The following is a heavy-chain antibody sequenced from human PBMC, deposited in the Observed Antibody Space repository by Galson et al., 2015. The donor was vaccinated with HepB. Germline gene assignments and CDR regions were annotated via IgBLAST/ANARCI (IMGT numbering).Heavy chain of an antibody. V-gene: IGHV3-21*01. CDR2: ISSSGSYI. Sequence: SLRLSCAASGFTFSSYSMNWVRQAPGKGLEWVSSISSSGSYIYYADSVKGRFTISRDNAKNSLYLQMNSLRAEDTAVYYCARVAYDARGDAFDIWGQGTMVTVSS. D-gene: IGHD3-22*01. J-gene: IGHJ3*02. CDR1: GFTFSSYS. CDR3: ARVAYDARGDAFDI.